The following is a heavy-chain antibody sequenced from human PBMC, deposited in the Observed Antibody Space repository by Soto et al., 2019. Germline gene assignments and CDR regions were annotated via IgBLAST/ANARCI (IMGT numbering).Heavy chain of an antibody. Sequence: EVQLLESGGGLVQPGGSLRLSCAASGFTFSSYAMSWVRQAPGKGLEWVSAISGSGGSTYYADSVKGRFTISRDNSKNPLDLQMNSLRAEDTAVYYCAKVNPKLSLHNWFVPCGQGTLVTVSS. J-gene: IGHJ5*02. CDR3: AKVNPKLSLHNWFVP. D-gene: IGHD3-10*01. CDR1: GFTFSSYA. CDR2: ISGSGGST. V-gene: IGHV3-23*01.